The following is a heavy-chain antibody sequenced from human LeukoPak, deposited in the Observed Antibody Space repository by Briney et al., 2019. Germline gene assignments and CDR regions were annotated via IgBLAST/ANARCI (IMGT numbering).Heavy chain of an antibody. V-gene: IGHV3-23*01. Sequence: GGSLRLSCAASGFTFSSYAMSWVRQAPGKGLGWVSAISGSGGSTYYADSVKGRFTISRDNSKNTLYLQMNSLRAEDTAVYYCAKGFAGAKHRYFDYWGQGTLVTVSS. D-gene: IGHD1-26*01. CDR3: AKGFAGAKHRYFDY. CDR1: GFTFSSYA. J-gene: IGHJ4*02. CDR2: ISGSGGST.